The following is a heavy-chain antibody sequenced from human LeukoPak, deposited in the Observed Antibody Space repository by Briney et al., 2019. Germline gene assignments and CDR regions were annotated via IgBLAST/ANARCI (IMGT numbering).Heavy chain of an antibody. V-gene: IGHV4-59*01. D-gene: IGHD6-13*01. CDR2: IYYSGST. CDR1: GGSISSSY. Sequence: SETLSHTCTVSGGSISSSYWSWIRQPPGKGLEWIGYIYYSGSTNYNPSLKSRVIISVDTSKNQFSLKLSSVTAADTAVYYCARVYYSRSYDYWYFDLWGRGTLVTVSS. J-gene: IGHJ2*01. CDR3: ARVYYSRSYDYWYFDL.